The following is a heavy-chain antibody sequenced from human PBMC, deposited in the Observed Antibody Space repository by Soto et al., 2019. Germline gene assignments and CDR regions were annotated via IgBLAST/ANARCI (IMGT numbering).Heavy chain of an antibody. V-gene: IGHV3-72*01. Sequence: LRLSCAASGFTFSDHYMDWVRQAPGKGLEWVGRTRNKANSYTTEYAASVKGRFTISRDDSKNSLYLQMNSLKTEDTAVYYCARAPRAVNGMYYYYGMDVWGQGTTVTVSS. D-gene: IGHD2-8*01. CDR3: ARAPRAVNGMYYYYGMDV. CDR2: TRNKANSYTT. CDR1: GFTFSDHY. J-gene: IGHJ6*02.